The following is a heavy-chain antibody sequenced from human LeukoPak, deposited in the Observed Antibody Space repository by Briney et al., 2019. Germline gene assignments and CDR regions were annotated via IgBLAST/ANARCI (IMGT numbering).Heavy chain of an antibody. CDR3: ARDGGRYSGWFDP. V-gene: IGHV3-33*01. Sequence: GGSLRLSGAAPGFTFSSDGMQWGRQAPGKGLGRVAVIWYDGSNKYYADSVKGRFTIPRDNSKNTLYLHLNSLRAEDTAVYYCARDGGRYSGWFDPWGHGTLVTVSS. CDR1: GFTFSSDG. CDR2: IWYDGSNK. J-gene: IGHJ5*02. D-gene: IGHD2-15*01.